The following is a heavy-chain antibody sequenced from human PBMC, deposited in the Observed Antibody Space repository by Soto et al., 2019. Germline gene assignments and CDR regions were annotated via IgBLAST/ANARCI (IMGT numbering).Heavy chain of an antibody. J-gene: IGHJ4*02. CDR1: GFSFSSYP. CDR2: ISGSGDGT. D-gene: IGHD2-15*01. Sequence: EVQLLESGGGLVQPGGSLRLSCAASGFSFSSYPMSWVSQDPGKGLEWVSGISGSGDGTYYADSVKGRFTISRDNSKNTLYLQMTGLRAEDTAVYYCVKRCDAGGCPDYWGEGTLLTVSS. V-gene: IGHV3-23*01. CDR3: VKRCDAGGCPDY.